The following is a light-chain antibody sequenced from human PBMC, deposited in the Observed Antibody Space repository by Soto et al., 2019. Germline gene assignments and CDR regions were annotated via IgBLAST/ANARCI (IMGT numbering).Light chain of an antibody. CDR2: AAS. V-gene: IGKV1-39*01. J-gene: IGKJ1*01. Sequence: DIQMTQSQSFLSASAGDRVTIFCRASQSISSFLHWYQQKPWKAPKLLIYAASKLESGVPSRFGGSGSGTDFTLTISSLQPEDVATYYCQQSYRNHRTFGLGTRVEIK. CDR1: QSISSF. CDR3: QQSYRNHRT.